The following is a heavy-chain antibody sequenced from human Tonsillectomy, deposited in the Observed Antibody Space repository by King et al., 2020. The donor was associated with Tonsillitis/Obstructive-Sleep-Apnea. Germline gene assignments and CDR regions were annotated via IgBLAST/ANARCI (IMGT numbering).Heavy chain of an antibody. CDR2: ISYDGSNK. J-gene: IGHJ5*02. D-gene: IGHD2-15*01. V-gene: IGHV3-30*01. Sequence: VQLVESGGGVVQPGRFLRLSCAASGFTFSSYAMHWVRQAPGKGLEWVAVISYDGSNKYYADSVKGRFTISSDNSKNTLYLQMNSLRAEDTAVYYCARERGGYCSGGSCYGNWFDPWGQGTLVTVSS. CDR3: ARERGGYCSGGSCYGNWFDP. CDR1: GFTFSSYA.